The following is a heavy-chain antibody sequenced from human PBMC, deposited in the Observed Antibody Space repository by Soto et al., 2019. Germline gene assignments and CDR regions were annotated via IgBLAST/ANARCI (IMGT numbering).Heavy chain of an antibody. J-gene: IGHJ6*02. CDR3: ARDVGGLAGWYYGMDV. D-gene: IGHD6-19*01. V-gene: IGHV3-33*01. Sequence: GGSLRLSCAASGFAFGNFGIHWVRQAPGKGLEWVAVIWYDGSNKYYADSVKGRFTISRDNSKNTLYLQMNRLRAEDTAVYYCARDVGGLAGWYYGMDVWGQGTTVTVSS. CDR1: GFAFGNFG. CDR2: IWYDGSNK.